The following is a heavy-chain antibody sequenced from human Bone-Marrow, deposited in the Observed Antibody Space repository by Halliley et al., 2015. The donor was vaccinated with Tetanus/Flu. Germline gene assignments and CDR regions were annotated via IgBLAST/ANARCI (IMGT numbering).Heavy chain of an antibody. CDR1: GGSISPYY. J-gene: IGHJ5*02. V-gene: IGHV4-59*01. Sequence: LRLSCTVSGGSISPYYWSWIRQPPGTGMELIGDIFYSGSTKYNPSFKSRVTISVDMSKNQFSLKLRSVTAADTALYFCARDAPEGADNGFDPWGQGTRVTVSS. CDR2: IFYSGST. D-gene: IGHD1-26*01. CDR3: ARDAPEGADNGFDP.